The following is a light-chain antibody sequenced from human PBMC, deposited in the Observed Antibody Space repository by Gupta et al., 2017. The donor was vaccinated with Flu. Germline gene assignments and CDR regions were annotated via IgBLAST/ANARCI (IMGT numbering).Light chain of an antibody. J-gene: IGLJ2*01. CDR3: NSYSSSSTLIV. V-gene: IGLV2-14*03. Sequence: QSALTQPASVSWSPGQSITISCTGTSSDVGGYDYVSWYQQHPGKAPKLMIYDVSNRPSGVSNRFSGSKSGNTASLTISGLQAEDEADYYCNSYSSSSTLIVFGGGTKLTVL. CDR2: DVS. CDR1: SSDVGGYDY.